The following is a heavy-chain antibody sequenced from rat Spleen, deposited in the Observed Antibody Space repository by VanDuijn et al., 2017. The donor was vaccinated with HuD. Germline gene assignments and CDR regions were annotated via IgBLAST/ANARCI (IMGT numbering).Heavy chain of an antibody. CDR1: GFTFSSFA. D-gene: IGHD4-6*01. CDR2: ITSGGSNT. CDR3: AKDRAFGPYLGHYFDY. J-gene: IGHJ2*01. V-gene: IGHV5-25*01. Sequence: EVQLVESGGGLVQPGRSLKLSCAASGFTFSSFAMAWVRQAPKKGLEWVATITSGGSNTYYPDSVKGRFTISRDNAKSTLYLQMDSLRSEDTATYYCAKDRAFGPYLGHYFDYWGQGVMVTVSS.